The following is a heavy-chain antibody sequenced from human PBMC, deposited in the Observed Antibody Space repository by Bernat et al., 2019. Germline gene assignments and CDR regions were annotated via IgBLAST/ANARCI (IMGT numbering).Heavy chain of an antibody. CDR2: INNSGGTT. D-gene: IGHD3-3*01. V-gene: IGHV3-23*01. CDR3: ARDLLRFLEWLEYYFDY. CDR1: GFTFRNYA. J-gene: IGHJ4*02. Sequence: EVQVLESGGGLVQPGESLRLSCGASGFTFRNYAMSWVRQAPGKGLEWVSGINNSGGTTYYADSVKGRFTISRDNSKNTLYLQMNSLRAEDTAVYYCARDLLRFLEWLEYYFDYWGQGTLVTVSS.